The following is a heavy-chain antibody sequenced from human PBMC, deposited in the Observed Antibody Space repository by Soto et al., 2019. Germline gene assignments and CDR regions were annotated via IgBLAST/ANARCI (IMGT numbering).Heavy chain of an antibody. D-gene: IGHD4-4*01. CDR2: ISGSGDRT. Sequence: SLRLSCAGAGFTFSSSAISWVRQAPGKGPEWVSGISGSGDRTYYSDSLKGRFTISRDNSKNTLYLQMNTLRAEDTAVYYCAKDHPRDDYKKVYFQHWGQGTLVTVSS. V-gene: IGHV3-23*01. CDR3: AKDHPRDDYKKVYFQH. CDR1: GFTFSSSA. J-gene: IGHJ1*01.